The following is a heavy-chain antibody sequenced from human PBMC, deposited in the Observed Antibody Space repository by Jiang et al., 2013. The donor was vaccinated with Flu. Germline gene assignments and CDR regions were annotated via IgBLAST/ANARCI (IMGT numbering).Heavy chain of an antibody. V-gene: IGHV5-51*01. J-gene: IGHJ4*02. CDR2: IYPGDSDT. Sequence: KGLEWMGIIYPGDSDTRYSPPSKARSPVSADKSISTAYLQWSSLKASDTAMYYCARRRDGYLFDYWGQGTLVTVSS. CDR3: ARRRDGYLFDY. D-gene: IGHD5-24*01.